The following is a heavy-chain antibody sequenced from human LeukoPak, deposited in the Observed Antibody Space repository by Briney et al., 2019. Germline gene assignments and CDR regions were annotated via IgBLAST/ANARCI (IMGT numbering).Heavy chain of an antibody. CDR3: VREGNELLSKDFDY. D-gene: IGHD2-21*02. CDR1: GFTFTDYY. Sequence: ASVKVSCKASGFTFTDYYIHWVRQAPGQGLEWMGYINPHSGGTSSPQKFQGRVAMTTDTSISSAYMELSSLISDDTAMYYCVREGNELLSKDFDYWGQGILVTVSS. J-gene: IGHJ4*02. V-gene: IGHV1-2*02. CDR2: INPHSGGT.